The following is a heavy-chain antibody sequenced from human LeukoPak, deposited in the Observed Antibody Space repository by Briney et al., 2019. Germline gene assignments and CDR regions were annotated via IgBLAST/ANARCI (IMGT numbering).Heavy chain of an antibody. CDR1: GFTFSSSYS. V-gene: IGHV3-48*01. CDR2: TILTSTTV. CDR3: ARDGDWAFDY. Sequence: PGGSLRLSCAASGFTFSSSYSMNGVRPPRGGLLEWVSHTILTSTTVYYADSVKGRFSMSRDNAKNSLFLQINSLRAEDTAVYSCARDGDWAFDYWGQGTLVSVSS. J-gene: IGHJ4*02. D-gene: IGHD2-21*02.